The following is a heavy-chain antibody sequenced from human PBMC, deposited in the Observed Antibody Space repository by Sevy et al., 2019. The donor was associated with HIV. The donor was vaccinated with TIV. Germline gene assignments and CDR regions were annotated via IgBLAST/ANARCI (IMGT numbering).Heavy chain of an antibody. J-gene: IGHJ4*02. V-gene: IGHV3-7*01. D-gene: IGHD3-10*01. CDR2: IKQDGSEK. CDR1: GFTFSRFW. Sequence: GGSLRLSCIASGFTFSRFWMTWFRQAPGKGLEWVANIKQDGSEKNYGDSVKGRFTSSRDNAKNSLYLQMNSLRAEDTAVYYCGIWLGESSRDYWGQGTLVTVSS. CDR3: GIWLGESSRDY.